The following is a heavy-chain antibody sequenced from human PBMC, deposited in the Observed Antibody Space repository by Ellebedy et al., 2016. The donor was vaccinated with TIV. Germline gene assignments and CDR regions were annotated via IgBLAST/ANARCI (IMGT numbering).Heavy chain of an antibody. J-gene: IGHJ1*01. V-gene: IGHV3-23*01. CDR2: ISGSGGST. Sequence: GGSLRLXXAASGFTFSSYAMSWVRQAPGKGLEWVSAISGSGGSTYYADSVKGRFTISRDNAKKSLYLQMSSLRPEDTAVYYCAGGAGWLIEHWGLGTLVTVSS. CDR1: GFTFSSYA. CDR3: AGGAGWLIEH. D-gene: IGHD6-19*01.